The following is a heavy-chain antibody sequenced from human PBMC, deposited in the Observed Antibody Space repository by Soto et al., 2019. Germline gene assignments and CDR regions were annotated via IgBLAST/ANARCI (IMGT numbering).Heavy chain of an antibody. CDR1: GGTFSSYA. Sequence: VASVKVSCKASGGTFSSYAISWVRQAPGQGLEWMGGIIPIFGTANYAQKFQGRVTITADESTSTAYMELSSLRSEDTAVYYCARAPYIAAAGKAFDYWGQGTLVTVSS. D-gene: IGHD6-13*01. J-gene: IGHJ4*02. CDR3: ARAPYIAAAGKAFDY. V-gene: IGHV1-69*13. CDR2: IIPIFGTA.